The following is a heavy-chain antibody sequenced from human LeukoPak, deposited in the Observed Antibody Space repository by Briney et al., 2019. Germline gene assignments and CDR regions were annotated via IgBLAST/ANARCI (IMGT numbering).Heavy chain of an antibody. V-gene: IGHV1-2*02. D-gene: IGHD6-13*01. CDR3: ATVEMRQQLVCWFDP. Sequence: VASVKVSCKASGYTFTGYYMHWVRQAPGQGLERMGWINPNSGGTNYAQKFQGRVTMTRDTSISTAYMELSRLRSDGTAVYYCATVEMRQQLVCWFDPWGQGTLVTVSS. CDR1: GYTFTGYY. J-gene: IGHJ5*02. CDR2: INPNSGGT.